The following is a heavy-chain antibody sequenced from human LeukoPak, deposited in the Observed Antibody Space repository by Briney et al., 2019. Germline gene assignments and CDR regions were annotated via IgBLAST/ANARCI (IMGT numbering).Heavy chain of an antibody. CDR2: ISSKANSYAT. V-gene: IGHV3-73*01. D-gene: IGHD2-2*01. J-gene: IGHJ3*02. CDR3: TRLYCSSTSCSDAFDI. CDR1: GFTFSGSA. Sequence: PGGSLRLSCAASGFTFSGSAMHWVRQASGKGLEWVGRISSKANSYATAYAASVKGRFTISRDDSKNTAYLQMNSLKTEDTAVYYCTRLYCSSTSCSDAFDIWGQGTMVTVSS.